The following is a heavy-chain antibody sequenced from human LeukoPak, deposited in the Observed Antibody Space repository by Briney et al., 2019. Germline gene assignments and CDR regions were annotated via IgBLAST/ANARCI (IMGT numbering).Heavy chain of an antibody. CDR2: IYYSGST. CDR3: ARVNGYSSVQSFDP. CDR1: GGSISSSSYY. D-gene: IGHD6-19*01. V-gene: IGHV4-39*07. J-gene: IGHJ5*02. Sequence: SETLSLTCTVSGGSISSSSYYWGWIRQPPGKGLEWIGSIYYSGSTYYNPSLKSRVTMSVDTSKNQFSLKLSSVTAADTAVYYCARVNGYSSVQSFDPWGQGTLVTVSS.